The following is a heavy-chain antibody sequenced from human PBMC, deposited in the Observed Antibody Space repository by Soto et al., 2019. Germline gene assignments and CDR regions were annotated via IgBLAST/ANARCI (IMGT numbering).Heavy chain of an antibody. CDR1: GFTFSVYW. CDR2: IDSDGSTT. Sequence: EVQLVESGGGLVQPGRSLRLSCAASGFTFSVYWMHWVRQAPGKGLVWVSRIDSDGSTTSYADPVKGRFTISRHNAKSSLYLQMNSLRAEDTAVYYCARPGYSNYGPGVDVWGQGTTVTVSS. D-gene: IGHD4-4*01. V-gene: IGHV3-74*01. J-gene: IGHJ6*02. CDR3: ARPGYSNYGPGVDV.